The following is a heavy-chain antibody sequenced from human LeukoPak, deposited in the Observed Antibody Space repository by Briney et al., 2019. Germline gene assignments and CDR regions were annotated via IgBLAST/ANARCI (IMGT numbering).Heavy chain of an antibody. CDR2: IYTSGST. J-gene: IGHJ6*03. CDR3: ARGEVAAAGTYYYYYYMDV. V-gene: IGHV4-61*05. CDR1: GDSISSSSSY. D-gene: IGHD6-13*01. Sequence: SETLSLTCTVSGDSISSSSSYWGWIRQPPGKGLEWIGRIYTSGSTNYNPSLKSRVTMSVDTSKNQFSLKLSSVTAADTAVYYCARGEVAAAGTYYYYYYMDVWGKGTTVTISS.